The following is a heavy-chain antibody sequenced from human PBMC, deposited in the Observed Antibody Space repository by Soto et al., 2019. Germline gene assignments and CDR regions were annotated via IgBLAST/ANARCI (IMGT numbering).Heavy chain of an antibody. CDR2: IYPGDSDT. J-gene: IGHJ6*02. CDR1: GYSFTSYW. D-gene: IGHD3-9*01. Sequence: GESLKISCKGSGYSFTSYWIGWVRQMPGKGLEWMGIIYPGDSDTRYSPSFQGQVTISADKSISTAYLQWSSLKASDTAMYYCARRDILTGYNSYGMDVWGQGTTVTV. V-gene: IGHV5-51*01. CDR3: ARRDILTGYNSYGMDV.